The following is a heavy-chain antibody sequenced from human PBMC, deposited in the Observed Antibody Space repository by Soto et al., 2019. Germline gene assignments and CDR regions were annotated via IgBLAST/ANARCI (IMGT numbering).Heavy chain of an antibody. D-gene: IGHD3-9*01. V-gene: IGHV1-58*01. Sequence: SVKVSCKASGFTFTSSAVQWVRQARGQRLEWIGWIVVGSGHTNYAQKFQERVTITKDMSTSTAYMELSSLRSEDTAVYYCAAVPDSLTGYPYHYYSMDVWGQGTTVTVSS. CDR2: IVVGSGHT. CDR3: AAVPDSLTGYPYHYYSMDV. CDR1: GFTFTSSA. J-gene: IGHJ6*02.